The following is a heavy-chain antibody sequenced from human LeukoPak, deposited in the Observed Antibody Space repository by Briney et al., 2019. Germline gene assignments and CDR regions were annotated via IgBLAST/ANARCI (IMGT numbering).Heavy chain of an antibody. V-gene: IGHV4-39*01. CDR2: IYYSGST. J-gene: IGHJ6*02. CDR3: ARHRGTMVRGVTYYYYGMDV. Sequence: SDTLSLTCTVSVGSIRSSGYYWGWIRQPPGKGLEWIGSIYYSGSTYYNPSLKSRVTISVDTSKNQFSLKLSSVTAADTAVYYCARHRGTMVRGVTYYYYGMDVWGQGTTVTVSS. D-gene: IGHD3-10*01. CDR1: VGSIRSSGYY.